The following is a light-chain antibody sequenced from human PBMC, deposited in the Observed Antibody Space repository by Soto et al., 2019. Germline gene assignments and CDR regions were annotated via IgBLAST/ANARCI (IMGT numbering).Light chain of an antibody. Sequence: QSALTQPPSASGSPGQSVTISCTGTSSDVGGYNYVSWYQQHPAKAPKLMIYEVSKRPSGVPDRFSGSKSGNTASLTVSGLQAEDEADYYCSSYAGSSNLVFGGGTKLTVL. CDR2: EVS. J-gene: IGLJ2*01. CDR1: SSDVGGYNY. CDR3: SSYAGSSNLV. V-gene: IGLV2-8*01.